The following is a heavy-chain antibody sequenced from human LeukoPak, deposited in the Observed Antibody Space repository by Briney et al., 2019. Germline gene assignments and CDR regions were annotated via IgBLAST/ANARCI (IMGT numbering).Heavy chain of an antibody. CDR3: ATPIVVVPAAMPHDAFDT. Sequence: SETLSLTCAVYGGSFSGYYWSWIRQPPGKGLEWIGEINHSGSTNYNPSLKSRVTISVDTSKTQFSLKLSSVTAADTAVYYCATPIVVVPAAMPHDAFDTWGQGTLVTVSS. V-gene: IGHV4-34*01. J-gene: IGHJ3*02. CDR1: GGSFSGYY. CDR2: INHSGST. D-gene: IGHD2-2*01.